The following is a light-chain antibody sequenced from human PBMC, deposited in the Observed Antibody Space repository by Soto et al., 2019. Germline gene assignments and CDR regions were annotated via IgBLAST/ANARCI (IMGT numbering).Light chain of an antibody. CDR2: DVN. CDR3: SSYTSSSILVV. V-gene: IGLV2-14*01. CDR1: SSDVGGYNY. J-gene: IGLJ2*01. Sequence: QSALTQPASVSGSPGQAITISCTGTSSDVGGYNYVSWYQQHPGRAPKLMIYDVNTRPSGVSRRFSGSKSGNTASLAISGLQAEDEADYYCSSYTSSSILVVFGGGTKLTVL.